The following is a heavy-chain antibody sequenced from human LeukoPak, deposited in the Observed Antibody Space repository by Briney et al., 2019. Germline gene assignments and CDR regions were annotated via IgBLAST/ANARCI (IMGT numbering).Heavy chain of an antibody. CDR1: GFAFDDYA. CDR2: MRGDGITT. Sequence: GGSLRLSCAASGFAFDDYAVHWVRQAPGKGLEWVSLMRGDGITTYYADSVKGRFTISRDNSKNSLYLQMNSLRIEDTALYYCAKGRGYSGNAADSWGQGTLVTVSS. D-gene: IGHD5-12*01. J-gene: IGHJ5*01. CDR3: AKGRGYSGNAADS. V-gene: IGHV3-43*02.